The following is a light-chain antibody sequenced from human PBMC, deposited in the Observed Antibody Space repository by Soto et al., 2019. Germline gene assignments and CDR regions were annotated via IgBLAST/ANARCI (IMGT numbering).Light chain of an antibody. CDR1: QSISGS. V-gene: IGKV1-5*03. J-gene: IGKJ1*01. CDR3: QQYNCYWT. Sequence: DIQMTQSPSTLSASVGDRVTITCRASQSISGSLAWYQQKPGKAPKLLIYEASNLKSGVPSRFSGSGSGTEYTLTISSLQPDHSASYYCQQYNCYWTFGQGTRVQIK. CDR2: EAS.